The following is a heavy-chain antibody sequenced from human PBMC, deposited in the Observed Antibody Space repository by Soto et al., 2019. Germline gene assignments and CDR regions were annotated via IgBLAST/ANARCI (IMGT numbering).Heavy chain of an antibody. D-gene: IGHD2-2*01. J-gene: IGHJ6*02. CDR3: ARRPYDSWEVPAATGLDYYYDCMDD. Sequence: SETLSLTCAVYGGSFSGYYWSWVRQPPGKGLEWIGDINHSGSTNYNPSLKSRVIISVDTSKNQFSLKLSSVTAADPAVYYCARRPYDSWEVPAATGLDYYYDCMDDWGPGAMVTVYS. CDR1: GGSFSGYY. V-gene: IGHV4-34*01. CDR2: INHSGST.